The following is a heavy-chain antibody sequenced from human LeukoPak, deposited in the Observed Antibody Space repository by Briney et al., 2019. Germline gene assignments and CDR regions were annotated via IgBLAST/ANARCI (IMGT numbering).Heavy chain of an antibody. D-gene: IGHD7-27*01. Sequence: SVRVSCKASGGTFSSYAISWVRQAPGQGLEWMGGIIPIFGTANYAQKFQGRVTITADESTSTAYMELSSLRSEDTAVYYCARDLNWGNDAFDIWGQGTMVTVSS. J-gene: IGHJ3*02. V-gene: IGHV1-69*13. CDR2: IIPIFGTA. CDR3: ARDLNWGNDAFDI. CDR1: GGTFSSYA.